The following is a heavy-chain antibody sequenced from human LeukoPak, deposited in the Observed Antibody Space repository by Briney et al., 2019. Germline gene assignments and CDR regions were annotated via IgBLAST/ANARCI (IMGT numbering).Heavy chain of an antibody. J-gene: IGHJ6*02. D-gene: IGHD4-11*01. CDR1: GFTVSSNY. Sequence: GRSLRLSCAASGFTVSSNYMSWVRQAPGKGLEWVSVIYTGGSTYYADSVKGRFTISRDNSKNTLYLQMNSLRAEDTAVYYCARQDTGYSNYPRYYYYYGMDVWGQGTTVTVSS. CDR2: IYTGGST. CDR3: ARQDTGYSNYPRYYYYYGMDV. V-gene: IGHV3-66*04.